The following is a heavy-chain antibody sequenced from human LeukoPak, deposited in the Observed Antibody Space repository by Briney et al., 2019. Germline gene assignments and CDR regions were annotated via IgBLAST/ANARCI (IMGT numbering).Heavy chain of an antibody. Sequence: ESGPALVKPTQTLTLTCTISGFSLSTSGMCVSWIRQPPGKALEWLARIDWDEDRYYSTSLKTRLTISKDTSKNQVVLTMTNMDPMDTATYYCARMIRYYYGSGSYYLDYWGQGTLVTVSS. CDR3: ARMIRYYYGSGSYYLDY. CDR2: IDWDEDR. CDR1: GFSLSTSGMC. D-gene: IGHD3-10*01. J-gene: IGHJ4*02. V-gene: IGHV2-70*11.